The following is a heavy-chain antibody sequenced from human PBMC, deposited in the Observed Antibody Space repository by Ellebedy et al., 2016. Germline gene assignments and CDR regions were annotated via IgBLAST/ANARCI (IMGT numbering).Heavy chain of an antibody. D-gene: IGHD5-12*01. J-gene: IGHJ6*02. V-gene: IGHV3-30*18. Sequence: GGSLRLXXAASGFTFSSYGMHWVRQAPGKGLEWVAVISYDGSNKYYADSVKGRFTISRDNSKNTLYLQMNSLRAEDTAVYYCAKDRLGWEWLRLLIYYYGMDVWGQGTTVTVSS. CDR3: AKDRLGWEWLRLLIYYYGMDV. CDR2: ISYDGSNK. CDR1: GFTFSSYG.